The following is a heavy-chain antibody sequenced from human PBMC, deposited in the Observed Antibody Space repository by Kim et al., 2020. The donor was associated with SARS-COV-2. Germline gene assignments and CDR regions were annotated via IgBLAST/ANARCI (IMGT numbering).Heavy chain of an antibody. CDR2: ISSNGGST. CDR1: GFTFSSYA. J-gene: IGHJ4*02. D-gene: IGHD3-10*01. Sequence: GGSLRLSCSASGFTFSSYAMHWVRQAPGKGLEYVSAISSNGGSTYYADSVKGRFTISRDNSKNTLYLQMSSLRAEDTAVYYCVKDGGVYPMVRGLPPMDYWGQGTLVTVSS. V-gene: IGHV3-64D*09. CDR3: VKDGGVYPMVRGLPPMDY.